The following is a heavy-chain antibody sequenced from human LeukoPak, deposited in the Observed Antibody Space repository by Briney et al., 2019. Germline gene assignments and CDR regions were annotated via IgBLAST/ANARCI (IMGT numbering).Heavy chain of an antibody. CDR1: GYTFTSYA. CDR3: ATALTSSIGGWYLGYYYYMDV. V-gene: IGHV1-3*01. CDR2: INAGNGNT. Sequence: ASVKVSCKASGYTFTSYAMHWVRQAPGQRLEWMGWINAGNGNTKYSQKFQGRVTITRDTSASTAYMELNSLRSEDTAVYYCATALTSSIGGWYLGYYYYMDVWGKGTTVTVSS. D-gene: IGHD6-19*01. J-gene: IGHJ6*03.